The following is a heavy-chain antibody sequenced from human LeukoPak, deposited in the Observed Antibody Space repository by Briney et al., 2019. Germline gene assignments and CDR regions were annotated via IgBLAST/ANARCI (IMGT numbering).Heavy chain of an antibody. J-gene: IGHJ4*02. V-gene: IGHV1-69*04. Sequence: SVKVSCKASGGTFSSYAISWVRQAPGQGLEWMGRIIPILGIANYAQKFQGRVTITADKSTSTAYVELSSLRSEDTAVYYCARDASPLTMVRGVMDYWGQGTLVTVSS. CDR2: IIPILGIA. CDR3: ARDASPLTMVRGVMDY. CDR1: GGTFSSYA. D-gene: IGHD3-10*01.